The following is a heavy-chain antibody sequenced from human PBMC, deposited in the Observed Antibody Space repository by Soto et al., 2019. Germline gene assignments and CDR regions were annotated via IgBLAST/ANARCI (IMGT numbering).Heavy chain of an antibody. D-gene: IGHD2-15*01. V-gene: IGHV4-59*01. J-gene: IGHJ3*02. CDR1: GDSMSRYY. CDR3: ARGRCGGGTVAFDI. CDR2: IHYSGST. Sequence: SETLSLTCTVSGDSMSRYYWSWIRQPPGKGLEWIGYIHYSGSTDHNPSLKSRVIISVDTSKNQFSLRLSSVTAADTAVYYCARGRCGGGTVAFDIWGQGTRVT.